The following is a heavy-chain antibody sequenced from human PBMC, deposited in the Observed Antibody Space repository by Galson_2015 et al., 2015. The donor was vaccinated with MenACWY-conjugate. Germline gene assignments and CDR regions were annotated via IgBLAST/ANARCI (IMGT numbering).Heavy chain of an antibody. D-gene: IGHD3-16*01. CDR3: ARDKGFGTIPYGMDV. V-gene: IGHV3-30*03. CDR1: GFTFSSYG. Sequence: SLRLSCAASGFTFSSYGMHWVRQAPGKGLEWVAVISYDGSNKYYADSVKGRFTISRDNSKNTLYLQMNSLRAEDTAVYYCARDKGFGTIPYGMDVWGQGTTVTVSS. CDR2: ISYDGSNK. J-gene: IGHJ6*02.